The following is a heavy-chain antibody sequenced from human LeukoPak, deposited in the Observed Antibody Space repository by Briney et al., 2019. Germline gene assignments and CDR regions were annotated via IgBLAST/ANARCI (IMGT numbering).Heavy chain of an antibody. CDR1: GFTFSSYA. V-gene: IGHV3-64D*06. D-gene: IGHD1-1*01. CDR2: ISSNGGST. CDR3: VKTSRGYNWNDSPYYFDY. Sequence: PGGSLRLSCSASGFTFSSYAMHWVRQAPGKGLEYVSAISSNGGSTYYADSVKGRFTISRDNSKNTLYLQMSSLRAEDTAVYYCVKTSRGYNWNDSPYYFDYWDQGTLVTVSS. J-gene: IGHJ4*02.